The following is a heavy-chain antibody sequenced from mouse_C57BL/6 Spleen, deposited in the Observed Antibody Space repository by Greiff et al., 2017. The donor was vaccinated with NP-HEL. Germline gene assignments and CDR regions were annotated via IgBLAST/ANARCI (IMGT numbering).Heavy chain of an antibody. CDR3: TRGDYDGGAWFAY. V-gene: IGHV1-15*01. J-gene: IGHJ3*01. CDR2: IDPETGGT. CDR1: GYTFTDYE. D-gene: IGHD2-4*01. Sequence: QVQLQQSGAELVRPGASVTLSCKASGYTFTDYEMHWVKQTPVHGLEWIGAIDPETGGTAYNQKFKGKAILTADKSSSTAYMELRSLTSEDSAVYYCTRGDYDGGAWFAYWGQGTLVTVSA.